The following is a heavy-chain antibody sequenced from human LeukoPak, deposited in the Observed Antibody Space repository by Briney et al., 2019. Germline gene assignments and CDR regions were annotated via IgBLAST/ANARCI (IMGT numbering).Heavy chain of an antibody. CDR1: GFTFSSYG. V-gene: IGHV3-30*02. Sequence: GGSLRLSCAASGFTFSSYGVHWVRQAPGKGLEWVAFIRYDGSNKYYADSVKGRFTISRDNSKNTLYLQMNSLRAEDTAVYYCAKDDRYYYDSSGYVLGMDYWGQGTLVTVSS. D-gene: IGHD3-22*01. CDR3: AKDDRYYYDSSGYVLGMDY. CDR2: IRYDGSNK. J-gene: IGHJ4*02.